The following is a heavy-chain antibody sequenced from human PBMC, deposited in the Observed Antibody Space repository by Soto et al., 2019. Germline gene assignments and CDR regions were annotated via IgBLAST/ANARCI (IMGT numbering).Heavy chain of an antibody. D-gene: IGHD3-3*01. CDR3: ARALLPPFRDFWRGYSTKGFGAFDI. J-gene: IGHJ3*02. V-gene: IGHV5-51*01. CDR1: GYSFTSYW. CDR2: IYPGDSDT. Sequence: GESLKISCKGSGYSFTSYWIGWVRQMPGKGLEWMGIIYPGDSDTRYSPSFQGQVTISADKSISTAYLQWSSLKASHTAMYYCARALLPPFRDFWRGYSTKGFGAFDIWGQGTMVTVSS.